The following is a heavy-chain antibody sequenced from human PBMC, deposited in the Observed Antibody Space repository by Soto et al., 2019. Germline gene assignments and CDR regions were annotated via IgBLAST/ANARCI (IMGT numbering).Heavy chain of an antibody. Sequence: PGESLKIYCKGSGYSFAGYWITWVRQKPGKGLEWMGRIDPSDSQTYYSPSFRGHVTISVPKSITTVFLQWSSLRASDTAMYYCARQIYDSDTGPNFQYYFDSWGQGTPVTVSS. CDR3: ARQIYDSDTGPNFQYYFDS. CDR1: GYSFAGYW. V-gene: IGHV5-10-1*01. J-gene: IGHJ4*02. D-gene: IGHD3-22*01. CDR2: IDPSDSQT.